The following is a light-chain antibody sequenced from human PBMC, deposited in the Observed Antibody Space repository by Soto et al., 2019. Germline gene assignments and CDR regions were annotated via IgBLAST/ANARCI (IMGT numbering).Light chain of an antibody. V-gene: IGKV1-5*03. Sequence: DIQMTQSPSTLSASVGDRVIITCRASQSISGWMAWYQQKPGKAPNLLIYKTLKSGVPSRFSGSGSGTEFTLIISSLQPDDFATYYCQQYHTYSFGQGTTVEIE. CDR3: QQYHTYS. CDR2: K. CDR1: QSISGW. J-gene: IGKJ1*01.